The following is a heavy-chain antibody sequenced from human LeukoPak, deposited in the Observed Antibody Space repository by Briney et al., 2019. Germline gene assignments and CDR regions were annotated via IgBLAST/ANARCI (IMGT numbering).Heavy chain of an antibody. CDR2: IRGSEADT. V-gene: IGHV3-21*04. CDR1: GFTFTSYP. D-gene: IGHD2-21*02. CDR3: ARARVVTKWIDY. J-gene: IGHJ4*02. Sequence: GGSLRLSCVVSGFTFTSYPMNWVRQAPGRGLEWLSNIRGSEADTYYADSVRGRFTISRDDAKRSVYLQMNSLRAEDTAVYYCARARVVTKWIDYWGQGTLVTVSS.